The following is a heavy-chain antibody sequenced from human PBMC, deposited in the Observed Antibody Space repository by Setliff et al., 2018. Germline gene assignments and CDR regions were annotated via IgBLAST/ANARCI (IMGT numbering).Heavy chain of an antibody. CDR2: LDNDGST. CDR1: GFTVSAYD. V-gene: IGHV3-53*01. J-gene: IGHJ4*02. CDR3: RLWFGELLRDY. Sequence: GGSLRLSCAASGFTVSAYDMSWVRQAPGKGLEWVSLLDNDGSTYYADSVKGRFTISRDNSKNTLYLQMSSLRTEDTAVYYCRLWFGELLRDYWGQGALVTVSS. D-gene: IGHD3-10*01.